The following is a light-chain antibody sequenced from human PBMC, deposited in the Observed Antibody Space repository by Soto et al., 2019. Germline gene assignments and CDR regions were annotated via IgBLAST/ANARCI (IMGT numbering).Light chain of an antibody. CDR2: AAS. CDR1: QSISTY. V-gene: IGKV1-39*01. Sequence: DLQMTQSPSSLSASVGDRVTITCRASQSISTYLNWYQQKPGKVPKLLIYAASSLQSGVPSRFSGGGSGTDFTLTITNLQPEDFATYYCQQVNTFPYTFGQGTKLEIK. CDR3: QQVNTFPYT. J-gene: IGKJ2*01.